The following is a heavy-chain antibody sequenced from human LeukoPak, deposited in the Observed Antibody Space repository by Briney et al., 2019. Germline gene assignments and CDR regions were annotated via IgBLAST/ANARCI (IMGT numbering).Heavy chain of an antibody. D-gene: IGHD3-22*01. J-gene: IGHJ4*02. CDR3: VTDGADYYDSTGYPIYFDY. V-gene: IGHV3-21*01. Sequence: GGSLRLSCAASGFNFSSYSMNWVRQAPGKGLEWVSCISSSSSHIYYADSVKGRSTISRDNAKNSLYLQMNSLRAEDTAVYYCVTDGADYYDSTGYPIYFDYWGQGTLVTVSS. CDR1: GFNFSSYS. CDR2: ISSSSSHI.